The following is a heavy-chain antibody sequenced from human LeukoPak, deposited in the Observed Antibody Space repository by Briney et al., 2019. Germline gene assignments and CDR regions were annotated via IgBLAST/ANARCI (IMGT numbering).Heavy chain of an antibody. J-gene: IGHJ6*02. Sequence: ASVKVSCKASGYTFTSYGISWVRQAPGQGLEWMGWTSAYNGNTNYAQKLQGRVTMTTDTSTSTAYMELRSLRSDDTAVYYCARDVHYYGSGKYPRYYGMDVWGQGTTVTVSS. CDR2: TSAYNGNT. CDR1: GYTFTSYG. V-gene: IGHV1-18*01. D-gene: IGHD3-10*01. CDR3: ARDVHYYGSGKYPRYYGMDV.